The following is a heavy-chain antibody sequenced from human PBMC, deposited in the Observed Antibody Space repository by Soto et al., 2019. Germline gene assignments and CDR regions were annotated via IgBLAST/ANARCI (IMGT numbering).Heavy chain of an antibody. J-gene: IGHJ4*02. Sequence: QVQLVQSGAEVKKPGASVKVSGKASGYTFTSYGISWVRQAPGQGLEWMGWISAYNGNTKYAQKLQGKVTMTTDTSTSKGYIKLRRLRSDDTVVYYCARAAAIGMSDYCGQGTLVTVSS. CDR2: ISAYNGNT. V-gene: IGHV1-18*01. CDR1: GYTFTSYG. D-gene: IGHD1-20*01. CDR3: ARAAAIGMSDY.